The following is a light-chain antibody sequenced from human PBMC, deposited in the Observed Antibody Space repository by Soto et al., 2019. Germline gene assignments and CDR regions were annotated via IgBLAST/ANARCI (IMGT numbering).Light chain of an antibody. CDR1: SSDVDDYRY. Sequence: QSALAQPRSVSGSPGQLLTISCTGTSSDVDDYRYVSGYQQYPGKAPKLVIYDGTKRPSGVPDRFSGSNSGNTASLTISGLQAEDEADYYCCSYVTTPEIFGTGTKVTVL. V-gene: IGLV2-11*01. J-gene: IGLJ1*01. CDR3: CSYVTTPEI. CDR2: DGT.